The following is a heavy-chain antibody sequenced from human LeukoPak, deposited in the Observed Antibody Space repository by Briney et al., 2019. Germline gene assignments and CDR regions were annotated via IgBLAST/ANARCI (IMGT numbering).Heavy chain of an antibody. CDR1: GFTFSGSL. CDR2: VRSKANSYAT. D-gene: IGHD3-22*01. Sequence: GGSLRLSCAASGFTFSGSLIHWVRQASGKGLEWVGLVRSKANSYATSYSASVKGRFTISRDDSKNTAYLQMNSPKAEDTAIYYCTSRGNYDSSYYMDVWGKGTTVTVSS. CDR3: TSRGNYDSSYYMDV. J-gene: IGHJ6*03. V-gene: IGHV3-73*01.